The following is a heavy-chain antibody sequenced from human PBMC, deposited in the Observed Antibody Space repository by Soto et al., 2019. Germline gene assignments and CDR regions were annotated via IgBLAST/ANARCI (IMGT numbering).Heavy chain of an antibody. Sequence: GGSLRLSCAASGFTFSSYAMHWVRQAPGKGLEWVAVISYDGSNKYYADTVKGRFTISRDNSKNTLYLQMNSLRAEDTAVYYCAREGHYYDSSGFDYWGQGTLVTVSS. CDR1: GFTFSSYA. V-gene: IGHV3-30-3*01. D-gene: IGHD3-22*01. CDR2: ISYDGSNK. CDR3: AREGHYYDSSGFDY. J-gene: IGHJ4*02.